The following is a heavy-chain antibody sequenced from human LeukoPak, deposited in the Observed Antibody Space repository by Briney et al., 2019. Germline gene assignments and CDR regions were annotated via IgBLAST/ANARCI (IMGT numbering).Heavy chain of an antibody. CDR3: VRDLGGRSGH. D-gene: IGHD1-26*01. V-gene: IGHV3-74*01. CDR2: INEDGSTT. Sequence: PGGSLRLSCAASGFTFSSNWMHWVRQAPGKGLVWVSRINEDGSTTNYADSVKGRSTISRDNAKNTLYLQMNSLRAEDTAVYYCVRDLGGRSGHWGRGTLVTVSS. CDR1: GFTFSSNW. J-gene: IGHJ4*02.